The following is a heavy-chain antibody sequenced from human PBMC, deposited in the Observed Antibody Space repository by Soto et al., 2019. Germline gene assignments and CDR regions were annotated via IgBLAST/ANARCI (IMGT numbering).Heavy chain of an antibody. J-gene: IGHJ6*02. V-gene: IGHV2-5*02. Sequence: QITLKESGPTLVKPTQTLTLTCTFSGFSLSTSGVGVGWIRQPPGKALEWLALIYWDDDKRYSPSLKSRLTITKDTAKNQVVLTMTNMDPVDTATYYCAHSPLKHYYDYYGMDVWGQGTTVTVSS. CDR1: GFSLSTSGVG. CDR3: AHSPLKHYYDYYGMDV. CDR2: IYWDDDK.